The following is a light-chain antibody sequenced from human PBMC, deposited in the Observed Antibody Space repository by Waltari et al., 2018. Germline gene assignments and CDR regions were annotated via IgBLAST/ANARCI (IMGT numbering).Light chain of an antibody. V-gene: IGKV3-11*01. J-gene: IGKJ3*01. Sequence: IVLKQSPATLSLSPGERATLPCRASQSISSYLAWYQQRPGQAPRLLIYDASNRATGIPARFSGSGSGTDFTLTISSLEPEDFAVYYCQHRGHWPPVATFGPGTIVD. CDR1: QSISSY. CDR2: DAS. CDR3: QHRGHWPPVAT.